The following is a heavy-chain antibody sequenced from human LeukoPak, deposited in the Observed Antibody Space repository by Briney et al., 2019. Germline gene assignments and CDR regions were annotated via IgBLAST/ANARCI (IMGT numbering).Heavy chain of an antibody. V-gene: IGHV3-7*01. CDR3: ARDISEDYYDTSDERDYFDY. Sequence: GGSLRLSCAASGFTFSSYWMSWVRQAPGEGLEWVAKINQDGTEKAYVDSVRGRFTISRDNAKNSLFLQMNSLGAEDTAVYYCARDISEDYYDTSDERDYFDYWGQGTLVTVSS. CDR1: GFTFSSYW. D-gene: IGHD3-22*01. J-gene: IGHJ4*02. CDR2: INQDGTEK.